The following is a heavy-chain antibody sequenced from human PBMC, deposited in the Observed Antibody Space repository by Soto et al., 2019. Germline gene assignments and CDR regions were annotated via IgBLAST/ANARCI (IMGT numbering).Heavy chain of an antibody. CDR2: INHSGST. Sequence: PSEILSLTCAVYGGSFSGYYWSWIRQPPGKGLEWIGEINHSGSTNYNPSLKSRVTISVDTSKNRFSLKLSSVTAADTAVYYCARGRGSSGQPYYFDYWGQGTLVTVSS. CDR3: ARGRGSSGQPYYFDY. CDR1: GGSFSGYY. V-gene: IGHV4-34*01. J-gene: IGHJ4*02. D-gene: IGHD6-19*01.